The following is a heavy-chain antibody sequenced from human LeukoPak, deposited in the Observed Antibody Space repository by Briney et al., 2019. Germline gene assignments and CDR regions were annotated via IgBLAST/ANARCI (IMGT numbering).Heavy chain of an antibody. J-gene: IGHJ4*02. V-gene: IGHV1-8*01. D-gene: IGHD1-26*01. CDR3: ASLVGSISGGFDY. CDR1: GYTFTSYD. Sequence: ASVKVSCKASGYTFTSYDINWVRQATGQGLEGLGWMNPNSGNTVYAQKFQGRVTMTRNTSISTAYMKLSSLRSEDTAVYYCASLVGSISGGFDYWGQGTLVTVSS. CDR2: MNPNSGNT.